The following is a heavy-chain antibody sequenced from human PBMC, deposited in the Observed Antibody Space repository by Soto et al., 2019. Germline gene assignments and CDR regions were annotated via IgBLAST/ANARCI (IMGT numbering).Heavy chain of an antibody. D-gene: IGHD5-18*01. CDR2: INDSGNT. V-gene: IGHV4-31*03. Sequence: SETRSLTCTVSGGSMTTGGYYWSWIRQHPGKGLEWIGYINDSGNTIYNPSLRSRVSISVDTSKNQFSLRLNSVTAADTAVYYCARDRGYSYGDDAFDIWGRGTRVTVSS. CDR3: ARDRGYSYGDDAFDI. J-gene: IGHJ3*02. CDR1: GGSMTTGGYY.